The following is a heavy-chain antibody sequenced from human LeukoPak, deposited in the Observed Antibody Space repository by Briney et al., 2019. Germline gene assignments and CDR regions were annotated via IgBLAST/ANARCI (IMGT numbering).Heavy chain of an antibody. V-gene: IGHV4-59*01. CDR3: ARMYYDILAGYSFDY. CDR1: GGSFSTYY. Sequence: SETLSLTCTVSGGSFSTYYWSWLRQPPGKGLAWIGYIYYSGSTNYNPSLKSRVTISVDTSKNQFSLKLSSVTAADTAVYYCARMYYDILAGYSFDYWGQGTLVTVSS. D-gene: IGHD3-9*01. J-gene: IGHJ4*02. CDR2: IYYSGST.